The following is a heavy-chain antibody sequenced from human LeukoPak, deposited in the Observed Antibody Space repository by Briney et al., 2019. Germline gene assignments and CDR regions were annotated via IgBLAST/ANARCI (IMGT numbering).Heavy chain of an antibody. CDR3: ARDGEPTIFGVVIIYYYYYMDV. CDR2: ISAYNGNT. CDR1: GYTFTSYG. Sequence: SVKVSCKASGYTFTSYGISWVRQAPGQGLEWMGWISAYNGNTNYAQKLQGRVTMTRDTSTSTVYMELSSLRSEDTAVYYCARDGEPTIFGVVIIYYYYYMDVWGEGTTVTVSS. D-gene: IGHD3-3*01. V-gene: IGHV1-18*01. J-gene: IGHJ6*03.